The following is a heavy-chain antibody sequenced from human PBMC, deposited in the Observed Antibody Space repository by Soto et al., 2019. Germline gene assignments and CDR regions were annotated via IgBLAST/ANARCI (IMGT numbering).Heavy chain of an antibody. CDR2: VGTANANT. V-gene: IGHV1-18*01. CDR3: ARELNTGPTAYYSLAY. D-gene: IGHD3-9*01. CDR1: GYTFTAYG. Sequence: QVQLVQSGPEVTMPGASVKVSCKTSGYTFTAYGLAWLRQAPGQRPEWLGWVGTANANTNYAEKFQGTVNMSSDRSTATTYMELRGLRSDDTSVYYCARELNTGPTAYYSLAYWGQGTVVTVSS. J-gene: IGHJ4*02.